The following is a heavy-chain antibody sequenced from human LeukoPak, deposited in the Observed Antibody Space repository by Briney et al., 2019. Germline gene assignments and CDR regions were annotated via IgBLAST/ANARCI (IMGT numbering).Heavy chain of an antibody. V-gene: IGHV3-23*01. Sequence: GGSLRFSFSASFFTFNSYAMLWVRPAPGQGGAWVVALSGSGGSTYYADSVKGRFTISRDNSKNTLYLQMNSLRAEDTAVYYCAKDRGRIAAADRAFDIWGQGTMVTVSS. CDR2: LSGSGGST. D-gene: IGHD6-13*01. CDR1: FFTFNSYA. CDR3: AKDRGRIAAADRAFDI. J-gene: IGHJ3*02.